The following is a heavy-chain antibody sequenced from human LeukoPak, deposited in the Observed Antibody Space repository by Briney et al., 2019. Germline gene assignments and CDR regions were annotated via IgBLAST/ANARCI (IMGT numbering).Heavy chain of an antibody. Sequence: GGSLRLSCAASGSTFSSYGIHWVRQAPGKGLEWVAVIWYDGSNKYYADSVKGRFTISRDNSKNTLYLQMNSLRAEDTAVYYCAKDLAGSGSYSFDYWGQGTLVTVSS. J-gene: IGHJ4*02. CDR2: IWYDGSNK. D-gene: IGHD1-26*01. V-gene: IGHV3-33*06. CDR1: GSTFSSYG. CDR3: AKDLAGSGSYSFDY.